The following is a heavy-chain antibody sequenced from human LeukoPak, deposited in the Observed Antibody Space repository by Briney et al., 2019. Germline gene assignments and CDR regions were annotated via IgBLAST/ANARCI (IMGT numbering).Heavy chain of an antibody. V-gene: IGHV3-23*01. CDR1: GFTFSSYG. J-gene: IGHJ5*02. CDR3: ARVSWPGRGSRFDP. Sequence: QPGGSLRLSCAASGFTFSSYGMSWVRQAPGKGLEWVSAISGSGGSTYYADSVKGRFTISRDNSKNTLYLQMNSLRAEDTAVYYCARVSWPGRGSRFDPWGQGTLVTVSS. CDR2: ISGSGGST. D-gene: IGHD3-16*01.